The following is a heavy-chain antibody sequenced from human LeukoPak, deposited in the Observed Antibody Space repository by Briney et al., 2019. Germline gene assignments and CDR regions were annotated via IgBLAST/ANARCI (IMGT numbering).Heavy chain of an antibody. CDR2: ISGAGGAT. CDR1: GFSFGNYA. D-gene: IGHD2-21*01. V-gene: IGHV3-23*01. Sequence: GGSLRLSCVASGFSFGNYAMSWVRQAPGKGLQWVSQISGAGGATWYAGFARDRFTISRDNSKKTLYLQMSGLRVEDTAMYYCVKDPRDTYGTNWFVSWGQGTLLIVPS. CDR3: VKDPRDTYGTNWFVS. J-gene: IGHJ5*01.